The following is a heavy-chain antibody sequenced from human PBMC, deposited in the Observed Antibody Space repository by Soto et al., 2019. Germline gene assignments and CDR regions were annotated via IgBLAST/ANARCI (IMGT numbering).Heavy chain of an antibody. D-gene: IGHD3-9*01. CDR1: GYSFSNYG. CDR3: ARVYPDILTGYESSFDS. J-gene: IGHJ4*02. CDR2: ISTYRGNT. Sequence: ASVKVSCKASGYSFSNYGISWVRQAPGQGLEWMGWISTYRGNTNYAQNFQGRVTMTTDTSTNIAYMELRSLTSDDTAVYYCARVYPDILTGYESSFDSWGQGTLVTVSS. V-gene: IGHV1-18*01.